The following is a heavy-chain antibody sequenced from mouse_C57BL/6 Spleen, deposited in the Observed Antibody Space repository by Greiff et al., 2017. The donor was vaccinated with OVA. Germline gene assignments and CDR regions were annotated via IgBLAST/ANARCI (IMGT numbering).Heavy chain of an antibody. D-gene: IGHD3-2*02. V-gene: IGHV1-69*01. Sequence: VQLQQPGAELVMPGASVKLSCKASGYTFTSYWMHWVKQRPGQGLEWIGEIDPSDSYTNYNQKFKGKSTLTVDKSSSTAYMRLSSLTSEDAAVYYCARGAQATEFDYWGKGTTLTVSS. CDR2: IDPSDSYT. CDR1: GYTFTSYW. CDR3: ARGAQATEFDY. J-gene: IGHJ2*01.